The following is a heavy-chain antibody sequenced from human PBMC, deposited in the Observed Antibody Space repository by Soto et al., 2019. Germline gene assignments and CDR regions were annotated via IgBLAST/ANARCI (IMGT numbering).Heavy chain of an antibody. CDR2: IIPIFGTA. D-gene: IGHD6-19*01. Sequence: QVQLVQSGAEVKKPGSSVKVSCKASGGTFSSYAISWVRQAPGQGLEWMGGIIPIFGTANYAQKFQGRVTITADESTSTAYMELSSLRSEDTAVYYCARANPGIAVAGPEKGYDYWGQGTLVTVSS. V-gene: IGHV1-69*01. CDR1: GGTFSSYA. CDR3: ARANPGIAVAGPEKGYDY. J-gene: IGHJ4*02.